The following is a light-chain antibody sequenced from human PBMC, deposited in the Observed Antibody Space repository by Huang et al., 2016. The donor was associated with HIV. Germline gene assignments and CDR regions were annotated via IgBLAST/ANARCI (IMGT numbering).Light chain of an antibody. V-gene: IGKV3-20*01. CDR2: AAS. Sequence: EIVLTQSPGTLSLSPGERATLSCRASQSVASPFLAWYQQRPGQAPRLLSYAASTRATGILDRFSGSGSGTDFSRTISRLEPEDFEVYYCHQYAASPGTFGQGTKLEI. CDR1: QSVASPF. J-gene: IGKJ2*01. CDR3: HQYAASPGT.